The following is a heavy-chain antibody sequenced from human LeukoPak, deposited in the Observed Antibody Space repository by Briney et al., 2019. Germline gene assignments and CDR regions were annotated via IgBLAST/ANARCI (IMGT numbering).Heavy chain of an antibody. J-gene: IGHJ5*02. CDR2: ISAYNGNT. V-gene: IGHV1-18*01. D-gene: IGHD3-22*01. CDR1: GYTFTSYG. CDR3: ARDLAEYYYDSRAPFDP. Sequence: ASVKVSCKASGYTFTSYGISWVRQAPGQGLEWMGWISAYNGNTNYAQKLQGRVTMTTDTSTSTAYMELRSLRSDDTAVYYCARDLAEYYYDSRAPFDPWGQGTLVTVSS.